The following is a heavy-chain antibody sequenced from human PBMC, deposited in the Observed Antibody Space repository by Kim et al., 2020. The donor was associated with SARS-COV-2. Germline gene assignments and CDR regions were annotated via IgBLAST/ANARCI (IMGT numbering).Heavy chain of an antibody. CDR3: AKDSGLGSEDYDSPYDY. Sequence: GGSLRLSCAASGFTFSSYAMSWVRQAPGKGLEWVSAISGSGGSTYYADSVKGRFTISRDNSKNTLYLQMNSLRAEDTAVYYCAKDSGLGSEDYDSPYDYWGQGTLVTVSS. V-gene: IGHV3-23*01. CDR2: ISGSGGST. CDR1: GFTFSSYA. D-gene: IGHD3-22*01. J-gene: IGHJ4*02.